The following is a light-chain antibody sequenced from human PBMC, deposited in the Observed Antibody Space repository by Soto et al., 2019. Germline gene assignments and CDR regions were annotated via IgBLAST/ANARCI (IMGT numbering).Light chain of an antibody. CDR3: QQRSNWPGT. CDR2: DAS. CDR1: QSVSNF. V-gene: IGKV3-11*01. Sequence: EIVLTQTPATLSLSPLERSTLSSMASQSVSNFLAWYQQKPGQAPRLLIYDASNRATDIPARFSGSGSGTDFTLTISSLEPEDFAVYYCQQRSNWPGTFGQGTKVDIK. J-gene: IGKJ1*01.